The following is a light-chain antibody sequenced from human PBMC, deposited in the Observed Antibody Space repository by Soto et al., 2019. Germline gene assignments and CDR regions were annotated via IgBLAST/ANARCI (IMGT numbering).Light chain of an antibody. CDR3: HQYSSSPRT. V-gene: IGKV3-20*01. CDR1: RSVSSSY. J-gene: IGKJ1*01. Sequence: ENVLTQSPGTLSLSPGDRATLSFRASRSVSSSYLAWYQQKPGQAPRLLIYGASSRATGIPDRFSGSGSGTDFTLTISRLEPEDFAVYYCHQYSSSPRTFGQGTKVDI. CDR2: GAS.